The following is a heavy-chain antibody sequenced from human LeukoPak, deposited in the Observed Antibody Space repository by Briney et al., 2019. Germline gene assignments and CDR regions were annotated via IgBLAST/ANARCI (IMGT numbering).Heavy chain of an antibody. CDR2: IYYSGGT. D-gene: IGHD3-10*01. CDR1: GGSISSSSYY. CDR3: ARGARIIILDAFDI. Sequence: NPSETLSLTCAVSGGSISSSSYYWGWIRQPPGKGLEWIGSIYYSGGTYYNPSLKSRVTISVDTSKNQFSLNLSSVTAADTAVYYCARGARIIILDAFDIWGQGTVVTVSS. J-gene: IGHJ3*02. V-gene: IGHV4-39*01.